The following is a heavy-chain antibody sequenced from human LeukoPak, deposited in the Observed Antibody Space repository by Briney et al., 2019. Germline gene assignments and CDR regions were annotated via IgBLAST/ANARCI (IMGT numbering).Heavy chain of an antibody. CDR2: ILPIFGTA. CDR3: ARDRGGLDP. CDR1: GGTFGSYV. D-gene: IGHD4-23*01. J-gene: IGHJ5*02. V-gene: IGHV1-69*13. Sequence: AASVKVSCETSGGTFGSYVISWVRQAPGQGLDWMGGILPIFGTADYAQKFQGRVTITADESTNTAYMELKSLTSEDTAVYYCARDRGGLDPWGQGTLVTVSS.